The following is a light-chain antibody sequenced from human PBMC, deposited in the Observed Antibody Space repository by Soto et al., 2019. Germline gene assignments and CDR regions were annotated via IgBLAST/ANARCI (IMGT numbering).Light chain of an antibody. J-gene: IGKJ3*01. CDR1: QSVSSSY. V-gene: IGKV3-20*01. CDR2: GAS. CDR3: QQYGSSPRFT. Sequence: EIVLTQSPGTLSLSPGERATLSCRASQSVSSSYLAWYQQKPGQAPRLLIYGASSRATGIPDRISGSGSGTDFTLNISRLEPEDFAVYYCQQYGSSPRFTFGPGTKVDIK.